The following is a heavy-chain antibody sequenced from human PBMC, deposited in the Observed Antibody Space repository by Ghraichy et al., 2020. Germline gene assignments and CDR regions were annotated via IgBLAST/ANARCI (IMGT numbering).Heavy chain of an antibody. CDR1: GFTFSSYA. Sequence: GGSLRLSCAASGFTFSSYAMHWVRQAPGKGLEWVAVISYDGSNKYYADSVKGRFTISRDNSKNTLYLQMNSLRAEDTAVYYCARVRFPYSGSSLSFDYWGQGTLVTISS. CDR3: ARVRFPYSGSSLSFDY. V-gene: IGHV3-30-3*01. D-gene: IGHD1-26*01. J-gene: IGHJ4*02. CDR2: ISYDGSNK.